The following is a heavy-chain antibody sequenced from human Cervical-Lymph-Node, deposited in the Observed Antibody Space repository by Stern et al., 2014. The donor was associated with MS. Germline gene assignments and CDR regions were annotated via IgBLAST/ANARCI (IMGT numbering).Heavy chain of an antibody. Sequence: QITLKESGPTLVKPTQNLTLTCTFSGFSLSTSGVGVGWIRQPPGKALEWLALMYWSDDKYYSPSLKNRLTITKDTSKNQVVLTLTNMDPVDTATYYCPRALYGDYFDYWGQGSLVTVSS. CDR3: PRALYGDYFDY. V-gene: IGHV2-5*01. J-gene: IGHJ4*02. D-gene: IGHD4-17*01. CDR1: GFSLSTSGVG. CDR2: MYWSDDK.